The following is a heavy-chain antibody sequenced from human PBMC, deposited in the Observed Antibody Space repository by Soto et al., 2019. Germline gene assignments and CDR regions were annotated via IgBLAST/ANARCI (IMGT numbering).Heavy chain of an antibody. CDR1: GFTFSSYA. D-gene: IGHD3-16*01. CDR3: AKDRLAGGFDY. J-gene: IGHJ4*02. Sequence: GFLRLSCAASGFTFSSYAMSWVRQAPGKGLEWVSLVSATAGTTYYTDSVKGRFTISRDNSRNTVYLQMNSLRADDTAVYYCAKDRLAGGFDYWGQGTLVTVSS. CDR2: VSATAGTT. V-gene: IGHV3-23*01.